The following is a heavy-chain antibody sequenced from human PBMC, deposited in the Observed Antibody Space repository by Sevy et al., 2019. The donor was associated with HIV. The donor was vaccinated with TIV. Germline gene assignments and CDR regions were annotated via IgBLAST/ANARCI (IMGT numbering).Heavy chain of an antibody. Sequence: GGSLRLSCAASEFRFSDFAMHWVRQAPGKGLEWVAFISYDGKRTKYADSVKGRFTVSRDNSKNTLYLQMNNVRVEDTAVYYCARGGYYYDNAAYYALDSWGQGTLVTVSS. CDR1: EFRFSDFA. CDR3: ARGGYYYDNAAYYALDS. D-gene: IGHD3-22*01. J-gene: IGHJ4*02. CDR2: ISYDGKRT. V-gene: IGHV3-30*03.